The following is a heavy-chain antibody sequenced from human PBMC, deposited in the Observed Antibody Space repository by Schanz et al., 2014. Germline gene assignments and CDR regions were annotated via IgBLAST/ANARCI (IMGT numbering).Heavy chain of an antibody. Sequence: VQLVDSGGGLVKPGGSLRLSCTASGFPFSDYFMAWIRQAPGKGLEWVSAISGGGGTTYYTDSVKGRFTISRDNSKSTLYLQMNSLRAEDTAVYYCAKDGPGGSGSYSADGGMDVWGQGTTVTVSS. CDR3: AKDGPGGSGSYSADGGMDV. CDR2: ISGGGGTT. CDR1: GFPFSDYF. V-gene: IGHV3-23*04. J-gene: IGHJ6*02. D-gene: IGHD3-10*01.